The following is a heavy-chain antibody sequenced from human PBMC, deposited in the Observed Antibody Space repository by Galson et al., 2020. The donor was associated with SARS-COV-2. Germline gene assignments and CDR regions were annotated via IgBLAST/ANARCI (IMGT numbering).Heavy chain of an antibody. CDR2: MYYGGST. CDR3: ARGRGYCSSISCSQRWLDS. D-gene: IGHD2-2*01. CDR1: GGSISNYY. Sequence: ETLSLTCTPSGGSISNYYWSWIRQPPGKGMEWIGYMYYGGSTNYNPSLKSRVTISVDTSKNQFSLKLNSVTAADTAVYYCARGRGYCSSISCSQRWLDSWGQGTLVTVSS. J-gene: IGHJ5*01. V-gene: IGHV4-59*01.